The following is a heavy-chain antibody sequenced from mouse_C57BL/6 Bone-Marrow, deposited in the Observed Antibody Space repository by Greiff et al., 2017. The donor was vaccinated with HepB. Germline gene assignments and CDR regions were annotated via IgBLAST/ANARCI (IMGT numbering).Heavy chain of an antibody. CDR2: INPNNGGT. CDR1: GYTFTDYY. CDR3: ARSHYDYDGYAMDY. V-gene: IGHV1-26*01. J-gene: IGHJ4*01. D-gene: IGHD2-4*01. Sequence: EVKLQQSGPELVKPGASVKISCKASGYTFTDYYMNWVKQSHGKSLEWIGDINPNNGGTSYNQKFKGKATLTVDKSSSTAYMELRSLTSEDSAVYYCARSHYDYDGYAMDYWGQGTSVTVSS.